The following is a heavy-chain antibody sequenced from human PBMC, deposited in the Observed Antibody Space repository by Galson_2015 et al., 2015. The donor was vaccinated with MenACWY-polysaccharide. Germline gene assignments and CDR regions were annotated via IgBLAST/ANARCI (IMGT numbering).Heavy chain of an antibody. V-gene: IGHV3-23*01. CDR2: ISGSGGST. D-gene: IGHD6-6*01. CDR3: AKKASSSRYYFDY. CDR1: GFTFSSYA. Sequence: SLRLSCAASGFTFSSYAMSWVRQAPGKGLEWVSAISGSGGSTYYADSVKGRFTISRDNSKNTLYLQMSSLRAEDTAVYYCAKKASSSRYYFDYLGQGALVTVSS. J-gene: IGHJ4*02.